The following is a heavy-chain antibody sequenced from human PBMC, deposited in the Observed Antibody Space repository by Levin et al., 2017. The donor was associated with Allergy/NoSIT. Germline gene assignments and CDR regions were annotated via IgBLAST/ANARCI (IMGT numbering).Heavy chain of an antibody. CDR3: ARAGIAARPDFDS. Sequence: GGSLRLSCAASGFIFSSFSMNWVRLAPGKGLEWVSYISSGSSAIYYGDSVKGRFTISRDNAKNSLYLQMNSLRDEDTAVYYCARAGIAARPDFDSWGQGTLVTVSS. CDR1: GFIFSSFS. CDR2: ISSGSSAI. J-gene: IGHJ4*02. V-gene: IGHV3-48*02. D-gene: IGHD6-6*01.